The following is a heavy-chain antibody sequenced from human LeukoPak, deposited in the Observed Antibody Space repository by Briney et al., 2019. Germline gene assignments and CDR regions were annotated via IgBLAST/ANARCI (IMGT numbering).Heavy chain of an antibody. V-gene: IGHV3-21*01. CDR1: GFTFSSYS. CDR3: ARVGSGNYYDSSGYYYGFDY. Sequence: KPGGSLRLSCAASGFTFSSYSMNWVRQAPGKGLEWVSSISSSSSYIYYADSVKGRFTISRDNAKNSLYLQMNSLRAEDTAVYYCARVGSGNYYDSSGYYYGFDYWGQGTLVTVSS. D-gene: IGHD3-22*01. CDR2: ISSSSSYI. J-gene: IGHJ4*02.